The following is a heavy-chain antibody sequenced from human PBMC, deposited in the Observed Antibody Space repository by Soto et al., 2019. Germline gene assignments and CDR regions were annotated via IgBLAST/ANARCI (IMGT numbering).Heavy chain of an antibody. CDR3: AKGVVREPAYFDY. Sequence: GGSLRLSCTVSGFTFSAFAMYWVRQAPGKGLEWVALISYDGRNEDYAESVRGRFTISRDNSKNTLYLDMNSLSAEDSAVYFCAKGVVREPAYFDYWGQGTRVTVS. CDR2: ISYDGRNE. V-gene: IGHV3-30*18. CDR1: GFTFSAFA. D-gene: IGHD3-10*01. J-gene: IGHJ4*02.